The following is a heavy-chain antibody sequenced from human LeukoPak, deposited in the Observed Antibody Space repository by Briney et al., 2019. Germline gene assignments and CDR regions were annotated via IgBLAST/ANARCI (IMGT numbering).Heavy chain of an antibody. CDR3: ARHLANYYDSSGYDY. Sequence: GGSLRLSCAASGFTFSSYWMSWVRQAPGKGLEWVANIKQDGSEKYYVDSVKGRFTISRDNAKNSLYLQMNSLRAEDTAVYYCARHLANYYDSSGYDYWGQGTLVTVPS. J-gene: IGHJ4*02. CDR1: GFTFSSYW. D-gene: IGHD3-22*01. V-gene: IGHV3-7*03. CDR2: IKQDGSEK.